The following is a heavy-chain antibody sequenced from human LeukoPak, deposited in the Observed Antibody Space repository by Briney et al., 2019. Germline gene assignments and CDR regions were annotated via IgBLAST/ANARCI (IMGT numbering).Heavy chain of an antibody. CDR3: ARDMTDGYCSGGSCHLFDY. J-gene: IGHJ4*02. Sequence: ASVKISCKTSGYRFTTYSVSWVRQAPGQGLEWMGWISAYNNNTDFAQKFQDRVTLTTDTSTSTAYMELRSLRSDDTAVYYCARDMTDGYCSGGSCHLFDYWGQGTLVTVSS. D-gene: IGHD2-15*01. CDR2: ISAYNNNT. CDR1: GYRFTTYS. V-gene: IGHV1-18*01.